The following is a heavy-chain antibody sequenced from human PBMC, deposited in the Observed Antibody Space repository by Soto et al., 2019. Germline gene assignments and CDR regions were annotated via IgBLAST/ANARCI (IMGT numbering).Heavy chain of an antibody. CDR3: ANALGELSPESFDD. CDR2: MSYDGNNQ. Sequence: QVQLVESGGGVVQPGRSLRLACAASGFTFSSYAMHWVRQAPGKGLAWVAIMSYDGNNQYYADSVKGRFTISRDTFKNALHLHTNSLRAEDTAVYYWANALGELSPESFDDWGERILVTVSS. V-gene: IGHV3-30*18. J-gene: IGHJ4*02. D-gene: IGHD3-16*02. CDR1: GFTFSSYA.